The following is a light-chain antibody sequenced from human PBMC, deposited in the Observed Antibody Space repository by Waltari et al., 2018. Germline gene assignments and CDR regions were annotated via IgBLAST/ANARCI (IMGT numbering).Light chain of an antibody. J-gene: IGLJ3*02. Sequence: QLVLTQSPSASASLGASVKLTCTLDSGHSNNIVAWLQRRPEKGPRYLMKVNSDGSHTKGDDIPDRFSDSSSGPERYLTISSLQSEDEADYYCQTGGHGTWVFGGGTKLTVV. CDR3: QTGGHGTWV. V-gene: IGLV4-69*01. CDR2: VNSDGSH. CDR1: SGHSNNI.